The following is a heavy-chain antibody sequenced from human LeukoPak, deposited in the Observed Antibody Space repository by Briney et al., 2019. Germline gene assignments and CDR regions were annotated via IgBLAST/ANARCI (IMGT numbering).Heavy chain of an antibody. Sequence: HPGGSLRLSCAASGFTVSSNFMTWVRQAPGKGLEWVSVIQSGGSTYYADSVKGRFTISGDSSKNTLFLQMNSLTAEDTAVYYCARGTATSSQPFDYWGQGTMVTVSS. J-gene: IGHJ4*02. CDR2: IQSGGST. V-gene: IGHV3-66*01. D-gene: IGHD2-21*02. CDR1: GFTVSSNF. CDR3: ARGTATSSQPFDY.